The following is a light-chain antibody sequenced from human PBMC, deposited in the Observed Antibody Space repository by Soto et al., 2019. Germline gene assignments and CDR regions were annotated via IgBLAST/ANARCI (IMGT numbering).Light chain of an antibody. CDR2: DAS. CDR1: QDISKY. V-gene: IGKV1-33*01. J-gene: IGKJ3*01. CDR3: QQYDSIPFT. Sequence: DIQMTQSPSSLSASVGDRGTITCQASQDISKYLNWYQQKPGKAPKLLIYDASNLEAGVPSRFSGNGSGTFYTFTISSLHPEDFATYHCQQYDSIPFTFGPGTKVEIK.